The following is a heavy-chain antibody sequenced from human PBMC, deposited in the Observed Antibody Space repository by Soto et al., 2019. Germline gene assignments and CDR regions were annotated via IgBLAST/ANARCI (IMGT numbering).Heavy chain of an antibody. CDR1: GFTFNSYW. V-gene: IGHV3-74*01. CDR2: INIDGSDT. J-gene: IGHJ4*02. CDR3: VRDDIGVGIDY. Sequence: PGGSLRLSCAASGFTFNSYWMHWVRHAPGKGPVWVSHINIDGSDTTYADSVKGRFTISRDNAKNTLYLQMNSLRAEDTAVYYCVRDDIGVGIDYWGLGTLVTVS. D-gene: IGHD1-26*01.